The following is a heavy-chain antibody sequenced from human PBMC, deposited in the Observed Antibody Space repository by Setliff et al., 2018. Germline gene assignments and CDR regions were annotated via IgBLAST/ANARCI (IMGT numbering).Heavy chain of an antibody. Sequence: SETLSLTCAVSGGSIGSSNWWSWVRQPPGKGLEWIGEIYHSGSTNYNPSLKSRVTISVDTSKNQFSLRLNSATAADTAVYYCARLRGAFDYWGQGTLVTVSS. D-gene: IGHD3-16*01. V-gene: IGHV4-4*02. CDR2: IYHSGST. CDR1: GGSIGSSNW. CDR3: ARLRGAFDY. J-gene: IGHJ4*02.